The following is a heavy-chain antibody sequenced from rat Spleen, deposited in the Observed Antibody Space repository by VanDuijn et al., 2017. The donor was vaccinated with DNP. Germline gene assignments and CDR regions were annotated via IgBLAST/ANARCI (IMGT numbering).Heavy chain of an antibody. D-gene: IGHD1-1*01. CDR1: GFTFTNYG. V-gene: IGHV5S10*01. CDR2: ISYDGTRT. CDR3: TKDLQWSAMDA. Sequence: EVQLVESGGGLVQPGRSLKVSCAASGFTFTNYGMAWVRQAPKKGLDWVASISYDGTRTYYRASVKGRFTISRDYAKPTLYLQMDSLRSEDTATYYCTKDLQWSAMDAWGQGTSVTVSS. J-gene: IGHJ4*01.